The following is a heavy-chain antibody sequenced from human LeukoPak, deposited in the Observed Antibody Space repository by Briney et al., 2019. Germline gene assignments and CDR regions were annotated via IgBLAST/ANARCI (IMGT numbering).Heavy chain of an antibody. Sequence: PSETLSFTCTVSGDSITSSGFYWGWIRQPPGKGLEWIGNVYYSRATYYNPSLKSRVTMSVDTSKDQFSLKLSSVTAADTAVYYCARLDYNFGTNWGQGALVTVSP. CDR2: VYYSRAT. V-gene: IGHV4-39*01. D-gene: IGHD1-1*01. CDR1: GDSITSSGFY. CDR3: ARLDYNFGTN. J-gene: IGHJ4*02.